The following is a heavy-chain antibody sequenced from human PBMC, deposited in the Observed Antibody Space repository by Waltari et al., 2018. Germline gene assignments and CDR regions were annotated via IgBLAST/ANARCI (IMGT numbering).Heavy chain of an antibody. D-gene: IGHD6-6*01. Sequence: EVQLVESGGVVVQPGGSLRLSCAASGFTFDDYTMHWVRQAPGKGLEWVSLISWDGGSTYYADSVKGRFTISRDNSKNSLYLQMNSLRTEDTALYYCAKGAARVHVYYYGMDVWGQGTTVIVSS. V-gene: IGHV3-43*01. CDR3: AKGAARVHVYYYGMDV. CDR1: GFTFDDYT. CDR2: ISWDGGST. J-gene: IGHJ6*02.